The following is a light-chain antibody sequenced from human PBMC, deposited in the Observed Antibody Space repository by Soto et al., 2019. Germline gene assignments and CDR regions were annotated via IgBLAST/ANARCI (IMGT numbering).Light chain of an antibody. J-gene: IGKJ1*01. CDR3: MQALQTPPA. CDR1: QSLLHSNGYNY. Sequence: DIVMTQSPLSLPVTPGEPASISCRSSQSLLHSNGYNYFDWYLQKPGQSPQLLIYLGSNRASGVPDRFSGSGSGTDFTLKISRVEAEDVGVYYCMQALQTPPAFGQGTKVDIK. V-gene: IGKV2-28*01. CDR2: LGS.